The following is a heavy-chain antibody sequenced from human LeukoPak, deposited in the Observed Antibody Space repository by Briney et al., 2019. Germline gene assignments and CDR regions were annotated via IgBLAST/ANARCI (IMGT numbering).Heavy chain of an antibody. V-gene: IGHV3-23*01. D-gene: IGHD2-8*01. CDR3: AKGGVSYTYYFVC. CDR1: GFTFSSYA. CDR2: ISGSGAST. Sequence: GGSLRLSCAASGFTFSSYAMSWVCQAPGKGLEWVSGISGSGASTYSADFVKGRFTISRDTSKNTLYLQLNSLRAEDTAVYYCAKGGVSYTYYFVCWGQGTLVTVSS. J-gene: IGHJ4*02.